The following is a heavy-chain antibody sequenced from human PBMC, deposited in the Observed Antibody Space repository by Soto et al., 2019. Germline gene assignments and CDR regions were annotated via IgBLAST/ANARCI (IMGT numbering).Heavy chain of an antibody. CDR1: GFTFSDYY. CDR3: ARWDSSSEDGMDV. J-gene: IGHJ6*02. V-gene: IGHV3-11*01. CDR2: IRRRGSTM. D-gene: IGHD6-6*01. Sequence: QVQLVESGGGLVKPGGSLRLSCVASGFTFSDYYMSWIRQAPGKGLEWLSYIRRRGSTMSYADSVKGRFTISRDNAKKSLSLQMNSLRAEDTAVYYCARWDSSSEDGMDVWGQGTTVTVSS.